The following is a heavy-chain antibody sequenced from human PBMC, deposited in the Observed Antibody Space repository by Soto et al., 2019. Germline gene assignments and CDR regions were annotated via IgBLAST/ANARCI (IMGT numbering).Heavy chain of an antibody. V-gene: IGHV3-33*01. D-gene: IGHD1-26*01. CDR1: GFTFSSYG. CDR3: ARDSVVGANKGHYYYGMDV. J-gene: IGHJ6*02. Sequence: SLRLSCAASGFTFSSYGVHWVRQAPGKGLEWVAVIWYDGSNKYYADSVKGRFTISRDNSKNTLYLQMNSLRAEDTAVYYCARDSVVGANKGHYYYGMDVWGQGTTVTVYS. CDR2: IWYDGSNK.